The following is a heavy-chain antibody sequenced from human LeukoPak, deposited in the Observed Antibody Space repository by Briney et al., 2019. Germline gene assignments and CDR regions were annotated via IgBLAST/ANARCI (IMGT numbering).Heavy chain of an antibody. Sequence: GRSLRLSCAASVFTFSSYGMHWVRQAPGKGLEWVAVISYDGSNKYYADSVKGRFTISRDNSKNTLYLRMNSLRVEDTAFYYCAKDRYFYDSGSKASWGRGTLVTVSS. CDR3: AKDRYFYDSGSKAS. CDR1: VFTFSSYG. J-gene: IGHJ4*02. V-gene: IGHV3-30*18. CDR2: ISYDGSNK. D-gene: IGHD3-22*01.